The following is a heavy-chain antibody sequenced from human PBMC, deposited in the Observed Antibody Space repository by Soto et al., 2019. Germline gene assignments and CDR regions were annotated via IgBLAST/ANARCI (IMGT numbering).Heavy chain of an antibody. D-gene: IGHD3-22*01. V-gene: IGHV4-30-4*01. CDR1: GGSISSGDYY. CDR2: IYYSGST. CDR3: ARVKRYYYDSSGSKGFDY. J-gene: IGHJ4*02. Sequence: PSETLSLTCTVSGGSISSGDYYWSWIRQPPGKGLEWIGYIYYSGSTYYNPSLKSRVTISVDTSKNQFSLKLSSVTAADTAVYYCARVKRYYYDSSGSKGFDYWGQGTLVTVSS.